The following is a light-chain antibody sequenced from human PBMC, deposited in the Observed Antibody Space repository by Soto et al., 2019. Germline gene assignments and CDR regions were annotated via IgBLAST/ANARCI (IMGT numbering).Light chain of an antibody. CDR1: QSIGRY. CDR2: AAS. Sequence: DIQITQSPSSVSAVVGDRVTITCRASQSIGRYLNWYQQKPGKAPKLLIYAASTLQSGVPSRFSGSGSATDLTLTISSLQPEDFATYYCQHSYTTPPWTFGQGIKVEIK. CDR3: QHSYTTPPWT. V-gene: IGKV1-39*01. J-gene: IGKJ1*01.